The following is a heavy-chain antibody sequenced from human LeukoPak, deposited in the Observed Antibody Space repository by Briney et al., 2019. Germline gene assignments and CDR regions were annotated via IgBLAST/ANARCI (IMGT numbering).Heavy chain of an antibody. Sequence: GGSLRLSCAASGFTFSSYAMSWVRQAPGKGLEWVSLISGSGGSTYYADSVKGRFTISRDNSENTLYLQMNSLRAEDTAVYYCAKVPNSGSYTIFDYWGQGTLVTVSS. J-gene: IGHJ4*02. D-gene: IGHD1-26*01. CDR3: AKVPNSGSYTIFDY. V-gene: IGHV3-23*01. CDR1: GFTFSSYA. CDR2: ISGSGGST.